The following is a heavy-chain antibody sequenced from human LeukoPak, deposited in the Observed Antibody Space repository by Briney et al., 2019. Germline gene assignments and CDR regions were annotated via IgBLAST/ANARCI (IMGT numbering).Heavy chain of an antibody. Sequence: SETLSLTCTVSNGSISSYHWSWVRQPPGKGLEWVGYILDSGTTNYNPSLKSRLTISLDTSKNQFTLKLSSVTAADTAVNYCARIRVSRNYLYYFDYWGQGTLVTVSS. CDR2: ILDSGTT. J-gene: IGHJ4*02. V-gene: IGHV4-4*09. D-gene: IGHD1-7*01. CDR1: NGSISSYH. CDR3: ARIRVSRNYLYYFDY.